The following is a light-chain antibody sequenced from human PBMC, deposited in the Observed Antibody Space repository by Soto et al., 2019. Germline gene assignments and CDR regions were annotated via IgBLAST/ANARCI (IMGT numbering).Light chain of an antibody. J-gene: IGLJ1*01. CDR3: NSYTSSSTDV. CDR1: SSDVGGYNY. Sequence: QSVLTPPASVSGSPGQSITISCTGTSSDVGGYNYVSWFQQHPGKAPKLMIYDVRNRPSGISNRFSGSKSGNTASLTISGLQAEDEADYYCNSYTSSSTDVFGTGTKLTVL. CDR2: DVR. V-gene: IGLV2-14*01.